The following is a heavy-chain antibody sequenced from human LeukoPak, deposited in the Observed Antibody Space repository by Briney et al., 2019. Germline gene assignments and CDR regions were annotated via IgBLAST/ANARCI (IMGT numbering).Heavy chain of an antibody. CDR1: GFTFSSYG. CDR2: IWYDGSNK. D-gene: IGHD6-19*01. CDR3: AREIAVAGQFDY. J-gene: IGHJ4*02. Sequence: PGGSLRLSCAASGFTFSSYGMHWVRQAPGKGLEWVAVIWYDGSNKYYADSVKGRFTISRDNSKNTLYLQMNSLRAEDTAVYYCAREIAVAGQFDYWGQGTLVTVSS. V-gene: IGHV3-33*01.